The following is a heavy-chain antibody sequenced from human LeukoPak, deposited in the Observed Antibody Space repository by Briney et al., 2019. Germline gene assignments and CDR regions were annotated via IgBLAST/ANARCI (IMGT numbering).Heavy chain of an antibody. V-gene: IGHV4-34*01. CDR3: ARVVPAAIPPIRWFDP. D-gene: IGHD2-2*01. Sequence: SETLSLTCAVYGGSFSGYYWSWIRQPPGKGLEWIGEINHSGSTNYNPSLKGRVTISVDTSKNQFSLKLSSVTAADTAVYYCARVVPAAIPPIRWFDPWGQGTLVTVSS. CDR2: INHSGST. CDR1: GGSFSGYY. J-gene: IGHJ5*02.